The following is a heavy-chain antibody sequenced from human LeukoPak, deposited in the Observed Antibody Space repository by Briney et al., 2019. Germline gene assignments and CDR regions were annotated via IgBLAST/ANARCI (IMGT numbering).Heavy chain of an antibody. CDR3: AKDRGSGYHYFDY. D-gene: IGHD3-22*01. Sequence: GGSLRLSCPVSGFTFSSYAMSWVRQAAGRGLEWVSVISTSGGSAYYADSVKGRFTISRDNSKNTLYLQMNSLRAEDTAVYYCAKDRGSGYHYFDYWGQGTLVTVSS. CDR2: ISTSGGSA. J-gene: IGHJ4*02. CDR1: GFTFSSYA. V-gene: IGHV3-23*01.